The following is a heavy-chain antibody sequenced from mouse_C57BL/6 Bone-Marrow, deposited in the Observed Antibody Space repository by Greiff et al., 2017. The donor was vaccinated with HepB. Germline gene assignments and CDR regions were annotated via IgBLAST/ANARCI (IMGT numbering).Heavy chain of an antibody. CDR1: GFTFSSHG. J-gene: IGHJ2*01. CDR3: ARLGVITTVAYYFDY. V-gene: IGHV5-6*01. Sequence: EVKLMESGGDLVKPGGSLKLSCAASGFTFSSHGMSWVRQTPDKRLEWVATISSGGSYTYYPDSVKGRFTISRDNAKNTLYLQMSSLKSEDTAMYYCARLGVITTVAYYFDYWGQGTTLTVSS. D-gene: IGHD1-1*01. CDR2: ISSGGSYT.